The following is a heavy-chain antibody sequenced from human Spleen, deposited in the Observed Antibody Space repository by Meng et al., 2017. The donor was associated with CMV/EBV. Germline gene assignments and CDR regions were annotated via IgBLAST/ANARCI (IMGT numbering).Heavy chain of an antibody. V-gene: IGHV4-30-4*06. CDR3: ARGYCTDGECYRQGDAFDP. D-gene: IGHD2-8*01. Sequence: GDDSWCWISKHPRKGVGWVRCNHDSGTTYYKPYRKSRVTIAKDTSKNDFSLKLCSVTAADTAVYFCARGYCTDGECYRQGDAFDPWGRGTLVTVSS. CDR1: GDDS. J-gene: IGHJ5*02. CDR2: NHDSGTT.